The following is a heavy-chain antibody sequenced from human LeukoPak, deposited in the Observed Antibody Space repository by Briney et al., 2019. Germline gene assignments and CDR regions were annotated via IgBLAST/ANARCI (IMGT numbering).Heavy chain of an antibody. J-gene: IGHJ5*02. CDR2: IWNDGSYK. CDR3: ARSIAAQTNNWFDL. V-gene: IGHV3-33*01. D-gene: IGHD6-13*01. CDR1: GFTFSDYG. Sequence: GGSLRLSCAASGFTFSDYGMHWVRQAPGKGLEWVAVIWNDGSYKYYADSVKGRFTISRDNSKNTLYVQMNSLRVEDTAVYYCARSIAAQTNNWFDLWGQGTLVTVSS.